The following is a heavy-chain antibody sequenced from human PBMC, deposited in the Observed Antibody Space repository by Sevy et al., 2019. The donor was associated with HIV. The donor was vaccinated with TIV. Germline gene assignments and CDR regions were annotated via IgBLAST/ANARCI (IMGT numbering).Heavy chain of an antibody. Sequence: GGSLRLSCAASGFTFSSYAMHWVRQAPGKGLEWVAVISYDGSNKYYADSVKGRFTISRDNSKITLYLQMNSLRAEDTAVYYCARNNSAAAGIERLDYWGQRTLVTVSS. V-gene: IGHV3-30-3*01. CDR3: ARNNSAAAGIERLDY. J-gene: IGHJ4*02. CDR1: GFTFSSYA. CDR2: ISYDGSNK. D-gene: IGHD6-13*01.